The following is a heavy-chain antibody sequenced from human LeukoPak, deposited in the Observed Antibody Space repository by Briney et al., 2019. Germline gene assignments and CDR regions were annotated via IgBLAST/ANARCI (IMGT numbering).Heavy chain of an antibody. D-gene: IGHD4-17*01. CDR2: IIPIFGTA. V-gene: IGHV1-69*13. CDR1: GGTFSSYA. CDR3: ARHGDYVPPYYYYGMDV. Sequence: GASVKVSCKASGGTFSSYAISCVRQAPGQGLEWMGGIIPIFGTANYAQKFQGRVTITADESTSTAYMELSSLRSEGTAVYYCARHGDYVPPYYYYGMDVWGQGTTVTVSS. J-gene: IGHJ6*02.